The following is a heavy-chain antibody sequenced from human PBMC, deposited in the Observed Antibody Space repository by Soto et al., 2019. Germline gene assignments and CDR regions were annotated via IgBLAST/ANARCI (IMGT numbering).Heavy chain of an antibody. V-gene: IGHV3-21*01. J-gene: IGHJ6*02. CDR2: ISSSSSYI. CDR1: GFTFSSYS. D-gene: IGHD5-18*01. Sequence: EVQLVESGGGLVKPGGSLRLSCAASGFTFSSYSMNWVRQAPGKGLEWVSSISSSSSYIYYADSVKGRFTISRDNAKNSLYLQMNSLRAEDTAVYYCARDGARGYSYGNYYYYYGMDVWGQGTTVTVSS. CDR3: ARDGARGYSYGNYYYYYGMDV.